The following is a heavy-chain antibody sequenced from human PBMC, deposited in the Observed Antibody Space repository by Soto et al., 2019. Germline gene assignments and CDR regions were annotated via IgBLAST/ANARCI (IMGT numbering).Heavy chain of an antibody. J-gene: IGHJ4*02. CDR3: ASHLIMPGTRGFDY. D-gene: IGHD1-1*01. Sequence: QVQLQESGPGLVKPSGTLSLTCAISSGSITSRSWWSWVRQPPGKGLEWIGEISHGGNTNYNPSLRSRLTVSVDRSQNQFSLRLNSVTAADTAVYFCASHLIMPGTRGFDYWGQGSRVAVSS. CDR1: SGSITSRSW. V-gene: IGHV4-4*02. CDR2: ISHGGNT.